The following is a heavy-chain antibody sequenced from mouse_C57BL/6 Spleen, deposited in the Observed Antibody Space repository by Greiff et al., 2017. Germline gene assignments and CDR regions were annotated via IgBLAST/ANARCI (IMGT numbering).Heavy chain of an antibody. V-gene: IGHV1-47*01. Sequence: QVHVKQSGAELVKPGASVKMSCKASGYTFTTYPIEWMKQNHGKSLEWIGNFHPYNDDTKYNEKFKGKATLTVEKSSSTVYLELSRLTSDDSAVYYCARRWAGYYAMDYWGQGTSVTVSS. CDR2: FHPYNDDT. D-gene: IGHD3-3*01. CDR3: ARRWAGYYAMDY. CDR1: GYTFTTYP. J-gene: IGHJ4*01.